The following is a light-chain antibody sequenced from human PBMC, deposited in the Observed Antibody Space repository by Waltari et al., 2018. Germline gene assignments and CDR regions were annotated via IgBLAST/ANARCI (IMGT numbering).Light chain of an antibody. Sequence: QSALTQPASVSGSPGQSIAISCPGTSSDVGDNNYVSWYQHHPGKAPKLIIYDVTERPSGVSNRFSGSKSGNTASLTISGLQPEDEADFYCSSYTSRSTWVFGGGTKLTVL. J-gene: IGLJ3*02. V-gene: IGLV2-14*03. CDR2: DVT. CDR1: SSDVGDNNY. CDR3: SSYTSRSTWV.